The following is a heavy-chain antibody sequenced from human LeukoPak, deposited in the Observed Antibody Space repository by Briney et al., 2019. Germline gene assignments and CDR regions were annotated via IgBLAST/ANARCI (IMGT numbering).Heavy chain of an antibody. V-gene: IGHV1-46*01. D-gene: IGHD4-23*01. CDR1: GYTFTSYY. J-gene: IGHJ4*02. Sequence: GASVKVSCKASGYTFTSYYMHWVRQAPGQGLEWMGIINPSGGSTSYAQKFQGRVTMTRDMSTSTAYMELRSLTSDDTAVYYCARLGYGVNCFDYWGQGTLVTVSA. CDR3: ARLGYGVNCFDY. CDR2: INPSGGST.